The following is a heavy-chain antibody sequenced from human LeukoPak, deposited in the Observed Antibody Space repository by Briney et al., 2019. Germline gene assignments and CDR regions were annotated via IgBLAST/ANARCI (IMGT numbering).Heavy chain of an antibody. CDR1: VFTLRSHA. CDR3: AKDWTRYFGGTNEGGFDY. Sequence: GRSLSLSCAVSVFTLRSHAMSCVRRAPARGLEWVLAISGSGGSTHYADSAKGRFPIPRDNSKNRLHRQMHRLSAGDTAVYYCAKDWTRYFGGTNEGGFDYWGEGTLVTASS. CDR2: ISGSGGST. D-gene: IGHD3-9*01. J-gene: IGHJ4*02. V-gene: IGHV3-23*01.